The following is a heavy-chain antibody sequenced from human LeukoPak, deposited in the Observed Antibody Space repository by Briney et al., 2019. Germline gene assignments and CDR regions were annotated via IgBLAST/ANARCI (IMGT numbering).Heavy chain of an antibody. V-gene: IGHV4-59*01. Sequence: SETLSLTCTVSGGSISTYYWSWIRQVPGKGLEWIGYIYYSGSTNYNPSLKSRVTMSVDTSKNQFSLNLSFVTAADTAVYYCARTLIAPRQNCFDYWGQGTLVTVSS. J-gene: IGHJ4*02. CDR3: ARTLIAPRQNCFDY. CDR1: GGSISTYY. CDR2: IYYSGST. D-gene: IGHD6-6*01.